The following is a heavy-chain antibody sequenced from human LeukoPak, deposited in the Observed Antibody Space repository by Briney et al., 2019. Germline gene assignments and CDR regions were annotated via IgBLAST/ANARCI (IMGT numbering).Heavy chain of an antibody. CDR1: ELTLTNNA. Sequence: GGPLRSSCVAPELTLTNNAIAWFRRAPGKGLKGCSRFSGSGGSTYQAENVKGRFTISRDNSKNTLYLQMNSLRDEDTAIYYCAAGYTTGWYVRYFDYWGQGTLVTVSS. CDR3: AAGYTTGWYVRYFDY. CDR2: FSGSGGST. V-gene: IGHV3-23*01. D-gene: IGHD6-19*01. J-gene: IGHJ4*02.